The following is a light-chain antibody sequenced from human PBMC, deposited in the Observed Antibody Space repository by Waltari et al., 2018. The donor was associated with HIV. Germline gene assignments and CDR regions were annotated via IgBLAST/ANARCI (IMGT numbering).Light chain of an antibody. CDR2: DVN. CDR3: AAYAGNNIVI. V-gene: IGLV2-8*01. CDR1: SSDIGYFNY. Sequence: SALTQPPSASGSPGQSVTVSCTGTSSDIGYFNYVSWYQQHPGKAPKLLIYDVNKRPSGVPDRFSASKSGATASLTVSGLLAEDEADYYCAAYAGNNIVIFGGGTKVTV. J-gene: IGLJ2*01.